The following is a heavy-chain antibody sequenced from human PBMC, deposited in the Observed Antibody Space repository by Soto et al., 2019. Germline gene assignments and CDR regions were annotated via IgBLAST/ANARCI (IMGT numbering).Heavy chain of an antibody. CDR1: GYTFITYD. V-gene: IGHV1-8*01. D-gene: IGHD1-1*01. CDR2: MNPYNGNA. CDR3: ARRKERSGPHYFDS. J-gene: IGHJ4*02. Sequence: QVQLVQSGAEVKKPGVSVKVSCKASGYTFITYDINWVRQAPGQGLEWMGWMNPYNGNAGYAQKFQGRVTMTRNTSISTAYMELTSLKSNDTAVYFCARRKERSGPHYFDSWGQGTLVTVSS.